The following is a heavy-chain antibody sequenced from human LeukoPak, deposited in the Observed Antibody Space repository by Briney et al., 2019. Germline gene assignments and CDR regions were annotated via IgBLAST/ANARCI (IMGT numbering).Heavy chain of an antibody. CDR3: AKNGYSSGWSQLYYYYGMDV. Sequence: PGGSLRLSCAASGFRFSSYAMSWVRQAPGKGLEWVSAISGSGGSTYYADSVKGRFTISRDNSKNTLYLQMNSLRAEDTAVYYCAKNGYSSGWSQLYYYYGMDVWGQGTTVTVSS. D-gene: IGHD6-19*01. CDR2: ISGSGGST. J-gene: IGHJ6*02. V-gene: IGHV3-23*01. CDR1: GFRFSSYA.